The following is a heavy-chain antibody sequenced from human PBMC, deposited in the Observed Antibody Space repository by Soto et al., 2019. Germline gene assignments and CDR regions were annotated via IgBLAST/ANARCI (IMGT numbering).Heavy chain of an antibody. D-gene: IGHD3-16*01. J-gene: IGHJ4*02. CDR3: AKDRLAGGFDY. CDR2: VSATAGTT. CDR1: GVTFSNYG. Sequence: GGSLRLSCAASGVTFSNYGISWVRQAPGKGVEWVSLVSATAGTTYYTDSVKGRFTISRDNSRNTVYLQMNSLRADDTAVYYCAKDRLAGGFDYWGQGTLVTVSS. V-gene: IGHV3-23*01.